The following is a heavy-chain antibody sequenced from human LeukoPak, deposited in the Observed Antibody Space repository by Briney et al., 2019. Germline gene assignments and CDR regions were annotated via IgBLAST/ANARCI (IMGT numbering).Heavy chain of an antibody. Sequence: PGGSLRLSYAASGFTFSSYSMNWVRQAPGKGLEWVSYISSSSSTIYYADSVKGRFTISRDNAKNSLYLQMNSLRAEDTAVYYCARDQGGSHDAFDIWGQGTMVTVSS. V-gene: IGHV3-48*04. CDR1: GFTFSSYS. CDR2: ISSSSSTI. D-gene: IGHD1-26*01. CDR3: ARDQGGSHDAFDI. J-gene: IGHJ3*02.